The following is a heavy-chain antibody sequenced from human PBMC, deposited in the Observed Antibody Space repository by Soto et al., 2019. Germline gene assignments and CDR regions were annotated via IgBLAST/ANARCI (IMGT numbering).Heavy chain of an antibody. CDR2: IGASGSST. CDR1: GFTFSSYV. D-gene: IGHD3-22*01. CDR3: TTDSYFTLKLVRFDY. Sequence: GGSLRLACAASGFTFSSYVMSWVRQAPGKGLDWVSSIGASGSSTYYADSVKGRFTISRDNSKNTLYLQMNSLRTEDTAVYYCTTDSYFTLKLVRFDYWGLGTLVTVSS. J-gene: IGHJ4*01. V-gene: IGHV3-23*01.